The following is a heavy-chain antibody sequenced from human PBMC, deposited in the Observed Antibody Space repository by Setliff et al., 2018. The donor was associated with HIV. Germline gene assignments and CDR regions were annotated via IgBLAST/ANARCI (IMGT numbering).Heavy chain of an antibody. CDR2: IYTSGST. Sequence: SETLSLTCTVSGGSISSHYWSWIRQPPGKGLEWIGHIYTSGSTNYNPSLKSRVIISVDTSKNQFSLRLSSVTAADTAIYYCARGVNSGTYWGYYYYMDVWGKGTTVTVSS. CDR1: GGSISSHY. V-gene: IGHV4-4*08. CDR3: ARGVNSGTYWGYYYYMDV. J-gene: IGHJ6*03. D-gene: IGHD1-26*01.